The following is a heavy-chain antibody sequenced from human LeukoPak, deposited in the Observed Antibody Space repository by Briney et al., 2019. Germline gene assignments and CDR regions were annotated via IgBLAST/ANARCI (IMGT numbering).Heavy chain of an antibody. V-gene: IGHV1-2*02. J-gene: IGHJ4*02. CDR2: INPNSVGT. D-gene: IGHD1-1*01. CDR3: AREDLDLTHYYFDY. Sequence: ASVKVSCKASVYTFTGYYMHWVRQAPGPRLEWMGWINPNSVGTNYAQNFHGRVTMTRDTSISTAYMDLSRLRSDDTAVYYCAREDLDLTHYYFDYWGQGTLVTVSS. CDR1: VYTFTGYY.